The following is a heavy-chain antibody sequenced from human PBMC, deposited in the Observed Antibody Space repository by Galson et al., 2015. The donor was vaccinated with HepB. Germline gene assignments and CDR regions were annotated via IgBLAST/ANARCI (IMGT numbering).Heavy chain of an antibody. V-gene: IGHV5-51*01. CDR3: ARQSVGDCTKGVCSSYYYYYMDV. CDR2: IYPGDSDT. CDR1: GYSFTSYW. Sequence: QSGAEVKKPGESLKISCKGSGYSFTSYWIGWVRQMPGKGLEWMGIIYPGDSDTRYSPSFQGQVTISADKSISTAYLQWSSLKASDTAMYYCARQSVGDCTKGVCSSYYYYYMDVWGKGTTVTVSS. J-gene: IGHJ6*03. D-gene: IGHD2-8*01.